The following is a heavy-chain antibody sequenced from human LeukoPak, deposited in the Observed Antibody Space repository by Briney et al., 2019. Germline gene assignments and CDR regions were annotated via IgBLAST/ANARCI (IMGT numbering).Heavy chain of an antibody. CDR2: ISSKSYI. V-gene: IGHV3-21*01. J-gene: IGHJ4*02. D-gene: IGHD2-21*02. Sequence: GGSLRLSCAASGFTFSNYNMNWVRQAPGKGLEWVSSISSKSYIYYADSVKGRSTISRDNAKNSLYLQMNSLRAEDTAVYYCASCNGDCYTSDYWGQGTLVTVSS. CDR3: ASCNGDCYTSDY. CDR1: GFTFSNYN.